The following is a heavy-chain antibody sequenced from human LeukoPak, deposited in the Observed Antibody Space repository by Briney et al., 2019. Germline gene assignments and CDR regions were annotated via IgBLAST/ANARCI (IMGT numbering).Heavy chain of an antibody. J-gene: IGHJ6*02. V-gene: IGHV3-48*01. D-gene: IGHD3-10*01. Sequence: SGGSLRLSCAASGFTFSSYSMNWVRQAPGKGLEWVSYISSSSTIYYADSVKGRFTISRDNAKNSLYLQMNSLRAEDTAVYYCARDGYYYGSGRNGMDVWGQGTTVTVSS. CDR1: GFTFSSYS. CDR2: ISSSSTI. CDR3: ARDGYYYGSGRNGMDV.